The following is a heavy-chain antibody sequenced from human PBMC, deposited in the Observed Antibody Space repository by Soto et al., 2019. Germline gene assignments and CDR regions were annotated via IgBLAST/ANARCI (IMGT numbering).Heavy chain of an antibody. J-gene: IGHJ5*02. CDR3: AQDRTAILAEVSWLES. V-gene: IGHV3-30*18. D-gene: IGHD5-12*01. CDR1: GFTFNSHG. CDR2: ISYDGRNK. Sequence: QVLLVESGGGVVQPGGSLTLSCVGSGFTFNSHGLHWVRQPPGKGLGGVAVISYDGRNKYYEESVKGRFTISRDNSGNTVYLQLNSLRAEDTALYYCAQDRTAILAEVSWLESWGQGTLVTVSA.